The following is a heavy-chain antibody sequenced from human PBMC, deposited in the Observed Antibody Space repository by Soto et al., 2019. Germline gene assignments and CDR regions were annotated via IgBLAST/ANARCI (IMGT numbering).Heavy chain of an antibody. Sequence: QVQLLESGGGVVQPGRSLRLSCAASGFTFSSYAMHWVRQAPGKGLKWVAVMSYDGSNKYYADSVKGRFTISRDNSKNTLYLQMNSLRVEDTAVYYCARDRTLFGTGSTYYFDYWGQGTLVAVSS. CDR2: MSYDGSNK. J-gene: IGHJ4*02. D-gene: IGHD1-1*01. CDR1: GFTFSSYA. CDR3: ARDRTLFGTGSTYYFDY. V-gene: IGHV3-30-3*01.